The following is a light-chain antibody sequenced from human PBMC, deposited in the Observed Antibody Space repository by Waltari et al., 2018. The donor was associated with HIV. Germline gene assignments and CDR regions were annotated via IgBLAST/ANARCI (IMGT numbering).Light chain of an antibody. J-gene: IGLJ1*01. CDR3: ATWDDSLNGYV. CDR2: SNN. Sequence: QSVLTQPPSASGTPGQRVTISCSGSSANIGSRTVSWYQQLPGPAPNLLIYSNNQRPSGVPDRCSGSKSGTSAALAISGLQSEDEADYYCATWDDSLNGYVLGAGTRVTVL. V-gene: IGLV1-44*01. CDR1: SANIGSRT.